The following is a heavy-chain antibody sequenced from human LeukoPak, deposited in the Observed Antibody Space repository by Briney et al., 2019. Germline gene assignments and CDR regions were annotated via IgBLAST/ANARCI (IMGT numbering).Heavy chain of an antibody. D-gene: IGHD6-19*01. J-gene: IGHJ4*02. V-gene: IGHV1-18*01. Sequence: ASVKVSCKASGYTFTSYGISWVRQAPGQGLEWMGWISAYNGNTNYAQKLQGRVTMTTDTSTSTAYMELRSLRSDDTAVYYCARDPGIAVAGLFFDYWGQGTLVIVSS. CDR3: ARDPGIAVAGLFFDY. CDR1: GYTFTSYG. CDR2: ISAYNGNT.